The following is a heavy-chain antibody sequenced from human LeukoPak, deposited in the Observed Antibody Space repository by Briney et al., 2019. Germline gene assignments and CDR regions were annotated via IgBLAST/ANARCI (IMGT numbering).Heavy chain of an antibody. J-gene: IGHJ4*02. CDR3: AKQVSGQWLTPDSG. D-gene: IGHD6-19*01. CDR1: GFTFSGFS. Sequence: GGSLRLTCVASGFTFSGFSLSWVRQAPGKGLQWVSSINGRSSNTYYADPVRGGSTISNNNSRNTLYLQMNSLTVEDTAVYYCAKQVSGQWLTPDSGWGQGTLVTVSS. CDR2: INGRSSNT. V-gene: IGHV3-23*01.